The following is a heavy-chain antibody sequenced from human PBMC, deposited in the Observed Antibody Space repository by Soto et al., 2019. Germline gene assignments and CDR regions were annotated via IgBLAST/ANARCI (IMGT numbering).Heavy chain of an antibody. V-gene: IGHV4-4*07. CDR1: GDSIRSYY. CDR2: IYTSGRT. CDR3: ARASVWYSSSFGYYFDY. Sequence: QVQLQESGPGLVKPSETLSLTCTVSGDSIRSYYWSWIRQSAGKGLEWIGRIYTSGRTNYNPSLKSRVTMSVDTSKNHFSLKLSSLTAADTAVYYCARASVWYSSSFGYYFDYWGQGTLVTVSS. D-gene: IGHD6-6*01. J-gene: IGHJ4*02.